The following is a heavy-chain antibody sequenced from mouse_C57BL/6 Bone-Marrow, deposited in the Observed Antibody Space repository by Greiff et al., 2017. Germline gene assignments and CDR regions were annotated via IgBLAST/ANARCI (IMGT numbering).Heavy chain of an antibody. V-gene: IGHV1-69*01. CDR3: ARNGLLDAMDY. D-gene: IGHD3-1*01. Sequence: QVQLQQPGAELVMPGASVKLSCKASGYTFTSYWMHWVKQRPGQGLEWIGEIDPSDSYTNYNQKFKGKSTLTVDKSSSTAYMQLISLTSEDSAVYYCARNGLLDAMDYWGQGTSVTVSS. CDR2: IDPSDSYT. J-gene: IGHJ4*01. CDR1: GYTFTSYW.